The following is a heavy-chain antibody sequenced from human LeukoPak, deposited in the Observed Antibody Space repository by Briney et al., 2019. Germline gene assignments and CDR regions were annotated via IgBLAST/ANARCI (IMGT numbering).Heavy chain of an antibody. D-gene: IGHD1-26*01. CDR2: INHSGST. CDR1: GGSFSGYY. CDR3: ARDNRYSGSCLDV. Sequence: PSETLSLTCAVYGGSFSGYYWSWIRQPPGKGLEWIGEINHSGSTYYNPSLKSRVTISVDTSKNQFSLKLNSVTAADTAVYYCARDNRYSGSCLDVWGQGTTVTVSS. J-gene: IGHJ6*02. V-gene: IGHV4-34*01.